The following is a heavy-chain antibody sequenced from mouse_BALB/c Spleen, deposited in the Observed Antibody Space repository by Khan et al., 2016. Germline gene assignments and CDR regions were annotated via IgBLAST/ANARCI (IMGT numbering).Heavy chain of an antibody. CDR3: GRGDF. J-gene: IGHJ2*01. Sequence: VELVESGGGLVQPGGSRKLSCAASGFTFSNFGMHWVRQAPEKGLEWVAFISSGSSTIYYADTVKGRFTVSRDNPKNTLFLQMTSLGSEDTAMYYCGRGDFWGQGTTLTVSS. CDR1: GFTFSNFG. CDR2: ISSGSSTI. V-gene: IGHV5-17*02.